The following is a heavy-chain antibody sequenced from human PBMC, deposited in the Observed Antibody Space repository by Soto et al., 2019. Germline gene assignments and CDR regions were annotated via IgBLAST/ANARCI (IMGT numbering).Heavy chain of an antibody. CDR2: ISSSSSYI. Sequence: EVQLVESGGGLVKPGGSLRLSCAASGFTFSSYSMNWVRQAPGKGLEWVSSISSSSSYIYYADSVKGRFTMSRDNAKNSLCLQMNSVSAEDTAVYYCAKGESQESCYCGAFHIWGHGIMFTVSS. CDR3: AKGESQESCYCGAFHI. D-gene: IGHD2-2*01. V-gene: IGHV3-21*01. J-gene: IGHJ3*02. CDR1: GFTFSSYS.